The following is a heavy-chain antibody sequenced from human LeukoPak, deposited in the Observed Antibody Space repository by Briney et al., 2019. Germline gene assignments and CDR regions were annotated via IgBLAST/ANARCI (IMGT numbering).Heavy chain of an antibody. J-gene: IGHJ4*02. CDR3: ARGYCPSASCYPFAS. D-gene: IGHD2-2*01. V-gene: IGHV3-48*03. CDR2: ISSSGSTI. Sequence: GGSLRLSCGASGFTFSSFEMNWVRQAPGKGLEWVSYISSSGSTIYYADSVKGRFTISRDNAKNSLYLQMNSLRAEDTAVYYCARGYCPSASCYPFASWGQGTLVTVSS. CDR1: GFTFSSFE.